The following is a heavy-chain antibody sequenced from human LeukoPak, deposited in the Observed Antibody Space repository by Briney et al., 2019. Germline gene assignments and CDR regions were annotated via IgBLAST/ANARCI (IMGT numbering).Heavy chain of an antibody. CDR1: GFTFSNYG. CDR2: IWYDGSNT. Sequence: GGSLRLSCAASGFTFSNYGMHWVRQAPGRGLEWVAVIWYDGSNTYYTDSVKGRFTISRDNSKNTLYLQMNSLRAEDTAVHYCARDHDYGGNSPFDYWGQGTLVTVSS. D-gene: IGHD4-23*01. J-gene: IGHJ4*02. CDR3: ARDHDYGGNSPFDY. V-gene: IGHV3-33*01.